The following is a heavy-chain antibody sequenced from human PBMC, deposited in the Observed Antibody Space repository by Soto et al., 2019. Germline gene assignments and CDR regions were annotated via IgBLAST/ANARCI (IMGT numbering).Heavy chain of an antibody. CDR2: INHSGST. D-gene: IGHD2-2*01. Sequence: SETLSLTCAVYGGSFSGYYWSWIRQPPGKWLEWIGEINHSGSTNYNPSLKSRVTISVDTSKNQFSLKLSSVTAADTAVYYCASIPRLRYCSSTSCPGYYFDYWGQGXLVTVYS. V-gene: IGHV4-34*01. CDR3: ASIPRLRYCSSTSCPGYYFDY. J-gene: IGHJ4*02. CDR1: GGSFSGYY.